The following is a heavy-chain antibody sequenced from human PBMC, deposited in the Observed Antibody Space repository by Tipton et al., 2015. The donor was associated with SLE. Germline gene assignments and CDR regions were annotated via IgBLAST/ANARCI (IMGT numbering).Heavy chain of an antibody. CDR2: INHSGST. CDR3: ARFYPERPNWYFDL. J-gene: IGHJ2*01. CDR1: GGSFSGYY. V-gene: IGHV4-34*01. D-gene: IGHD1-1*01. Sequence: TLSLTCAVYGGSFSGYYWSWIRQPPGKGLEWIGEINHSGSTNYNPSLKSRVTISVDTSKNQFSLKLSSVTAADTAVYYCARFYPERPNWYFDLLGRGTLVTVSS.